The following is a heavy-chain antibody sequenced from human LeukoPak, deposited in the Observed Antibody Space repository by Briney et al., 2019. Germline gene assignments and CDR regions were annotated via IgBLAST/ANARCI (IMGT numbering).Heavy chain of an antibody. CDR3: ARVMEYSGSWNWVDY. CDR2: TYYRSEWYN. V-gene: IGHV6-1*01. Sequence: SQTLSLTCAISGDSVSSNSAAWNWIRQSPSRGLEWLGRTYYRSEWYNDYAESVKSRITINPDTSKNQFSLQLNSVTPEDTAVYYCARVMEYSGSWNWVDYWGQGTLVTVSS. D-gene: IGHD1-26*01. J-gene: IGHJ5*01. CDR1: GDSVSSNSAA.